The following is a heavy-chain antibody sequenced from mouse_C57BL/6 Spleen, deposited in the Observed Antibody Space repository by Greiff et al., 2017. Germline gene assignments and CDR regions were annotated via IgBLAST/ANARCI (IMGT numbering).Heavy chain of an antibody. CDR3: AISTYDYPFDY. J-gene: IGHJ2*01. CDR1: GYTFTSYW. D-gene: IGHD2-4*01. Sequence: QVQLQQPGAELVKPGASVKVSCKASGYTFTSYWMHWVKQRPGQGLEWIGRIHPSDSDTTYNQKFKGKATLTVAKSSSTAYMQISSMTYEDSEVYYCAISTYDYPFDYWGQGTTLTVSS. V-gene: IGHV1-74*01. CDR2: IHPSDSDT.